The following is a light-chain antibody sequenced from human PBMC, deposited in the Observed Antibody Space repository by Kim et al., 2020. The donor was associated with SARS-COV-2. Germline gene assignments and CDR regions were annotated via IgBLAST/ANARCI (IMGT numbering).Light chain of an antibody. V-gene: IGLV1-47*01. CDR2: KDN. CDR1: RSIIGNY. CDR3: AAWDDTLSAWV. Sequence: PGQGVTISCSGSRSIIGNYVYWYQQLPGMAPKLLIYKDNQRPSGVPDRFSGSKSGTSASLAISGLRSEDEADYYCAAWDDTLSAWVFGGGTQLTVL. J-gene: IGLJ3*02.